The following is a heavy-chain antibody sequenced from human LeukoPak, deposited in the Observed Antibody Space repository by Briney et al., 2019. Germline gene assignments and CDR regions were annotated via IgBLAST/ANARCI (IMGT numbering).Heavy chain of an antibody. CDR3: ARGPLRSTTNIVVVPAAMNNYYYYGMDV. J-gene: IGHJ6*02. Sequence: PSETLSLTCTVSGGSIRSSSYYWGWIRQPPGKGLEWIGSSYYSGSTYYNPSLKSRVTISVDTSKNQFSLKLSSVTAADTAVYYCARGPLRSTTNIVVVPAAMNNYYYYGMDVWGQGTTVTVSS. D-gene: IGHD2-2*01. CDR2: SYYSGST. CDR1: GGSIRSSSYY. V-gene: IGHV4-39*01.